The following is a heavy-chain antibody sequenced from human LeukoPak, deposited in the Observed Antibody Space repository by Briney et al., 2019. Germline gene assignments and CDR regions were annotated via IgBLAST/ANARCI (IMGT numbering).Heavy chain of an antibody. CDR2: IYYSGST. V-gene: IGHV4-31*03. Sequence: SETLSLTCTVSGGSISSGGYYWSWIRQHPGKGLEWIGYIYYSGSTYYNPSLRSRVTISVDTSKNQFSLKLSSVTAADTAVYYCATSGGYDSLSWFDPWGQGTLVTVSS. J-gene: IGHJ5*02. CDR1: GGSISSGGYY. D-gene: IGHD5-12*01. CDR3: ATSGGYDSLSWFDP.